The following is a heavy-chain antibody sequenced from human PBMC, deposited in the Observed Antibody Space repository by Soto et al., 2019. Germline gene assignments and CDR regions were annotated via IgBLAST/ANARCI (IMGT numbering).Heavy chain of an antibody. CDR2: ISSSSSYT. CDR1: GFTFSDYY. J-gene: IGHJ4*02. CDR3: ARDRRSNGVDY. D-gene: IGHD7-27*01. V-gene: IGHV3-11*06. Sequence: GGSLRLSCAASGFTFSDYYMSWIRQAPGKGLEWVSYISSSSSYTNYADSVKGRFTISRDNAKNSLYLQMNSLRAEDTAVYYCARDRRSNGVDYWGQGTLVTVSS.